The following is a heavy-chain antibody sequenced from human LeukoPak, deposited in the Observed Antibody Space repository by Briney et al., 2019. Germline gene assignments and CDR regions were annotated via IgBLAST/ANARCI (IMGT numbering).Heavy chain of an antibody. CDR3: AKDLREYSRPPSYYFDH. J-gene: IGHJ4*02. CDR2: IRYDGSNK. V-gene: IGHV3-30*02. CDR1: GFTFSSYG. D-gene: IGHD6-6*01. Sequence: PGGSLRLSCAASGFTFSSYGMHWVRQAPGKGLEWVAFIRYDGSNKYYADSVKGRFTISRDNAKNTLYLQMNSLRAEDTAVYYCAKDLREYSRPPSYYFDHWGQGTLVTVSS.